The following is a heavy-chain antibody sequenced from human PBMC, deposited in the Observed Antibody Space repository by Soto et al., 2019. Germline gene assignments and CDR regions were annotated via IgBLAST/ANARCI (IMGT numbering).Heavy chain of an antibody. CDR2: TRNKANSYTT. V-gene: IGHV3-72*01. CDR1: GFIFSDHY. D-gene: IGHD5-12*01. J-gene: IGHJ4*02. CDR3: ARVRGYDAFGFDY. Sequence: EVQLVESGGGLVQPGGSLRLSCAASGFIFSDHYMDWVRQAPGKGLEWVGRTRNKANSYTTEYAASVKGKFTISRDKQKNLLYLQMNSLTDDDTAVYYCARVRGYDAFGFDYWGQGTLVTVSS.